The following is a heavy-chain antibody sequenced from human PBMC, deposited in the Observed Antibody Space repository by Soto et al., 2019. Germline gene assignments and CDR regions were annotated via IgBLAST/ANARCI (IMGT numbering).Heavy chain of an antibody. CDR1: GGSISSYY. D-gene: IGHD6-13*01. CDR3: ARDGDSSSWYYYGMDV. J-gene: IGHJ6*02. Sequence: SETLSLTCTVSGGSISSYYWSWIRQPAGKGLEWIGRIYTSGSTNYNPALKSRVTMSVDTSKNQFSLKLSSVTAADTAVYYCARDGDSSSWYYYGMDVWGQGTTVTVSS. V-gene: IGHV4-4*07. CDR2: IYTSGST.